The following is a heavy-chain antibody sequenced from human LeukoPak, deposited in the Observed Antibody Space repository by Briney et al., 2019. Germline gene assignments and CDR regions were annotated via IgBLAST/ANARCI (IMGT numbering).Heavy chain of an antibody. J-gene: IGHJ3*02. V-gene: IGHV4-59*08. CDR3: ARLYFDWLLPKGENDAFDI. Sequence: SETLSLTCTVSGGSISNYYWSWTRQPPGKGLEWIGYIYYSGSTNYNPSLKSRVTISVDTSKNQFSLKLSSVTAADTAVYYCARLYFDWLLPKGENDAFDIWGQGTMVTVSS. CDR1: GGSISNYY. CDR2: IYYSGST. D-gene: IGHD3-9*01.